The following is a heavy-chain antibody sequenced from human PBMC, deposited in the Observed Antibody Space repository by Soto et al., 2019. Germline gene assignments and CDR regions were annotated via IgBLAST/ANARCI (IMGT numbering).Heavy chain of an antibody. J-gene: IGHJ4*02. Sequence: QVQLVESGGGVVQPGRSLRLSCAASGFTFSSYAMHWVRQAPGKGLEWVAVISYDGSNKYYADSVKGRFTISRDNSKNTLYLQMNSLRAEDTAVYYCARGGSWLQLGYFDYWGQGTLVTVSS. D-gene: IGHD5-12*01. V-gene: IGHV3-30-3*01. CDR2: ISYDGSNK. CDR3: ARGGSWLQLGYFDY. CDR1: GFTFSSYA.